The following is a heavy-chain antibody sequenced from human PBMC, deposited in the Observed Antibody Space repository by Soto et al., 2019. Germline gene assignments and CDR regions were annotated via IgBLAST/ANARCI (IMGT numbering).Heavy chain of an antibody. Sequence: GGSLRLSCAASGFTFSSYWMSWVRQAPGKGLEWVANIKQDGSEKYYVDSVKGRFTISRDNAKNSLYLQMNSLRAEDTAVYYCARPLYCSSTSCDAFDIWGQGIMVTVSS. J-gene: IGHJ3*02. CDR1: GFTFSSYW. CDR3: ARPLYCSSTSCDAFDI. D-gene: IGHD2-2*01. V-gene: IGHV3-7*01. CDR2: IKQDGSEK.